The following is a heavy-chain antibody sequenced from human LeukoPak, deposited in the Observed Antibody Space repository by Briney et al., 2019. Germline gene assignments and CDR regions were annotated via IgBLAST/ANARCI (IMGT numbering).Heavy chain of an antibody. CDR3: ASLVGATDY. V-gene: IGHV1-69*04. CDR2: IIPILGIA. D-gene: IGHD1-26*01. Sequence: GASVKVSCKASGGTFSSYAISWVRQAPGQGLEWMGSIIPILGIANYAQKFQGRVTITADESTSTAYMELSSLRSEDTAVYYCASLVGATDYWGQGTLVTVSS. J-gene: IGHJ4*02. CDR1: GGTFSSYA.